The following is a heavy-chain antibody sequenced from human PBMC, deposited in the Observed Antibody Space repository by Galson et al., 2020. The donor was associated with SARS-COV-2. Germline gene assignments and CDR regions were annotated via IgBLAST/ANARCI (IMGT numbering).Heavy chain of an antibody. CDR2: MSANDGNT. J-gene: IGHJ4*01. Sequence: ASVKVSCKPSGYTFTSIGITWLRQAPGQGLEWMGWMSANDGNTIYSYRFQGRVTMTRDTSTGTAYMELRSLRSDDTAVYYCARGVAGISGYGYWGQGTLITVSS. D-gene: IGHD3-22*01. CDR3: ARGVAGISGYGY. CDR1: GYTFTSIG. V-gene: IGHV1-18*01.